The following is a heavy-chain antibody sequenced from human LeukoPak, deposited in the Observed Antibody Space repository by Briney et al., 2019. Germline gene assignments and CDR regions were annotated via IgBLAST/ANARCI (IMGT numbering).Heavy chain of an antibody. J-gene: IGHJ4*02. CDR2: IYYSGST. CDR3: ARQGSDCSGGSCYYYYFDY. Sequence: SETLSLTCTVSSGSLSSYYWSWIRQPPGKGLEWIGYIYYSGSTNYNPSLKSRVTMSVDTSKNQFSLKLSSVTAADTAVYHCARQGSDCSGGSCYYYYFDYWGQGTLVTVSS. CDR1: SGSLSSYY. D-gene: IGHD2-15*01. V-gene: IGHV4-59*08.